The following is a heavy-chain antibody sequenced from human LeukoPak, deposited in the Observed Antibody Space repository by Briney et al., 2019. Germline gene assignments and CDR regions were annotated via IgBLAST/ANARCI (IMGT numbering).Heavy chain of an antibody. CDR1: GGSISSYY. V-gene: IGHV4-59*01. CDR2: IYYSGST. CDR3: ARLFPYYDSSGYYRDDAFDI. J-gene: IGHJ3*02. D-gene: IGHD3-22*01. Sequence: SETLSLTCTVSGGSISSYYWSWIRQPPGKGLEWIGYIYYSGSTNYKSSLKSRVTISVDTSKNQFSLKLSSVTAADTAVYYCARLFPYYDSSGYYRDDAFDIWGQGTMVTVSS.